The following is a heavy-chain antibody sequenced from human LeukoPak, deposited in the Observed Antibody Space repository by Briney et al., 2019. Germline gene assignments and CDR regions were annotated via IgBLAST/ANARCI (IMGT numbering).Heavy chain of an antibody. Sequence: TSETLSLTCTVPGYSIAHGFFWAWIRQPPGGGLEWIGSLYHSGTTYYNTSLKSRISTSVDTSKNQFSLKLRLVTAADTVVYYCARVEVPRDINDWYFDLWGRGTLVTVSS. CDR2: LYHSGTT. V-gene: IGHV4-38-2*02. CDR1: GYSIAHGFF. D-gene: IGHD2-15*01. J-gene: IGHJ2*01. CDR3: ARVEVPRDINDWYFDL.